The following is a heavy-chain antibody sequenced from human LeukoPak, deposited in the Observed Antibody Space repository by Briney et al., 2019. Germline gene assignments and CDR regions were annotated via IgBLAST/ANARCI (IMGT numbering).Heavy chain of an antibody. D-gene: IGHD2/OR15-2a*01. CDR2: ISSSSSYI. J-gene: IGHJ6*03. Sequence: GGSLRLPCAASGFTFSSYSMNWVRQAPGKGLEWVSSISSSSSYIYYADSVKGRFTISRDNAKNSLYLQMNSLRAEDTAVYYCARDSQLLYYMDVWGKGTTVTVSS. V-gene: IGHV3-21*01. CDR1: GFTFSSYS. CDR3: ARDSQLLYYMDV.